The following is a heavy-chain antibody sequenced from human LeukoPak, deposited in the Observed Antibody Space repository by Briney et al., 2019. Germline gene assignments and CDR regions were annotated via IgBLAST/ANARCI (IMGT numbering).Heavy chain of an antibody. Sequence: PGGSLRLSCAASGFTFSSYGMSWVRQPPGKGLEWIGSIYYSGSTYYNPSLKSRVTISVDTSKNQFSLKLSSVTAADTAVYYCARDRVRGVNTAWFDPWGQGTLVTVSS. CDR1: GFTFSSYG. CDR3: ARDRVRGVNTAWFDP. D-gene: IGHD3-10*01. CDR2: IYYSGST. V-gene: IGHV4-39*07. J-gene: IGHJ5*02.